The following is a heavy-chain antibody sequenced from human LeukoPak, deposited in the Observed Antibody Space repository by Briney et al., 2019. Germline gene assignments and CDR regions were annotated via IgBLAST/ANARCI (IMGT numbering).Heavy chain of an antibody. CDR2: IYHSGST. J-gene: IGHJ5*02. Sequence: PSETLSLTCTVSGYSISSGYYWGWIRQPPGKGLEWIGSIYHSGSTYYNPSLKSRVTISVDTSKNQFSLKLISVTAADTAVYYCARAATVRSMIVVARRGRWFDPWGQGTLVTVSS. V-gene: IGHV4-38-2*02. CDR1: GYSISSGYY. D-gene: IGHD3-22*01. CDR3: ARAATVRSMIVVARRGRWFDP.